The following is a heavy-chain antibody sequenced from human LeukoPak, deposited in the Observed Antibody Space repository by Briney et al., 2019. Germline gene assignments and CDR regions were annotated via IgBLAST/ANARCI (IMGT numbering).Heavy chain of an antibody. CDR2: IYYSGNT. Sequence: PSETLSLTCTVSGGSISTYHWSWIRQPPGKGLESIGYIYYSGNTNYNPSLSSRVTMSVDTSKNQFSLRLSSVTAADTAVYYCARAYSWSYYYYMDVWGKGTTVTVSS. CDR1: GGSISTYH. D-gene: IGHD2-21*01. CDR3: ARAYSWSYYYYMDV. V-gene: IGHV4-59*08. J-gene: IGHJ6*03.